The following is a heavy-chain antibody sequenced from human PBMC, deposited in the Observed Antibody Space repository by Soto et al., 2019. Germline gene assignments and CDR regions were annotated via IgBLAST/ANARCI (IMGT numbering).Heavy chain of an antibody. Sequence: GASVKVSCKASGYTFTSYGISWVRQAPGQGLEWMGWISAYNGNTNYAQKLQGRVTMTTDTSTSTAYMELRSLRSDDTAVYYCARDTGAPPDPIYYDSSGPEMLLGYYGMDVWGQGTTVTVSS. CDR2: ISAYNGNT. CDR1: GYTFTSYG. J-gene: IGHJ6*02. V-gene: IGHV1-18*01. D-gene: IGHD3-22*01. CDR3: ARDTGAPPDPIYYDSSGPEMLLGYYGMDV.